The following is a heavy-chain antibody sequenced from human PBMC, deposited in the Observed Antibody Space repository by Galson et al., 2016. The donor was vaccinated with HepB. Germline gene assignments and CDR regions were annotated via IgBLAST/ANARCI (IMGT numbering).Heavy chain of an antibody. CDR2: INAGNGNT. V-gene: IGHV1-3*01. D-gene: IGHD3-22*01. CDR3: ARFDVYYEGDFDI. J-gene: IGHJ3*02. CDR1: GYNFTSYA. Sequence: SVKVSCKASGYNFTSYAMYWVRQAPGQRLEWMGWINAGNGNTKYSQKFQGRVTITRDTSASTAYMELSSLTAEDTAVYYCARFDVYYEGDFDIWGQGTVVTVSS.